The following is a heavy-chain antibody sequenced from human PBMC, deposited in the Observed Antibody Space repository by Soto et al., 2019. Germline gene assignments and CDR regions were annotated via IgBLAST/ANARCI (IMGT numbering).Heavy chain of an antibody. CDR2: VNHVEST. CDR1: VGSFSGYC. D-gene: IGHD3-10*01. V-gene: IGHV4-34*01. CDR3: ARSGGDGSGTYYRHYFDY. Sequence: SETLSLTCAVYVGSFSGYCWSWIRQPPGKGLEWIGEVNHVESTNYNPSLKSRVTMSVDTSKNQFSLKLDSVTAADTAFYYCARSGGDGSGTYYRHYFDYWGHGNLVTVSS. J-gene: IGHJ4*01.